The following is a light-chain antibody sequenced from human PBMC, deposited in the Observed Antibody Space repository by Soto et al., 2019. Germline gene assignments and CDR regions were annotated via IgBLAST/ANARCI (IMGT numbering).Light chain of an antibody. V-gene: IGLV2-14*03. CDR3: TSYTTANTLV. J-gene: IGLJ1*01. CDR2: EVS. Sequence: QSALTQPASVSGSPGQSITISCTGTSDDFGAFKFVSWYQQHPGKAPKLLIYEVSRRPSGVSDRFSGSRTGNTASLTLSGLQAEDESDYYCTSYTTANTLVFGTGTKLTVL. CDR1: SDDFGAFKF.